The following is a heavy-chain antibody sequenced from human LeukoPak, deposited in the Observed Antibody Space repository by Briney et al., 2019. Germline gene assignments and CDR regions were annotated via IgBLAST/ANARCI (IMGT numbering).Heavy chain of an antibody. CDR3: ARDSSGYYRIDY. CDR2: IYYSGST. CDR1: GGSFSSYY. D-gene: IGHD3-22*01. V-gene: IGHV4-39*01. Sequence: PSETLSLTCAVYGGSFSSYYWGWIRQPPGKGLEWIGSIYYSGSTYYNPSLKSRVTISVDTSKNQFSLKLSSVTAADTAAYYCARDSSGYYRIDYWGQGTLVTVSS. J-gene: IGHJ4*02.